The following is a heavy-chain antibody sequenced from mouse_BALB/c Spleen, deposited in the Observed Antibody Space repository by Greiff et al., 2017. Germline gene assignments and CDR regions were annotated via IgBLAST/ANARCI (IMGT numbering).Heavy chain of an antibody. D-gene: IGHD3-1*01. CDR3: TRSARATRGYYAMDY. CDR2: INPSNGGT. J-gene: IGHJ4*01. CDR1: GYTFTSYY. Sequence: QVQLKQSGAELVKPGASVKLSCKASGYTFTSYYMYWVKQRPGQGLEWIGEINPSNGGTNFNEKFKSKATLTVDKSSSTAYMQLSSLTSEDSAVYYCTRSARATRGYYAMDYWGQGTSVTVSS. V-gene: IGHV1S81*02.